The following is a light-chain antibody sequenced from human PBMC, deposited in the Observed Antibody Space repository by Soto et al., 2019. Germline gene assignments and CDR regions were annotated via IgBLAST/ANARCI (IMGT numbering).Light chain of an antibody. CDR1: QSVSSY. CDR2: DAS. Sequence: EIVVTQSPATLSLSPEERAALSCRASQSVSSYLAWYQQKPGQAPRLLIYDASKRATGIPARFSGSGSGTDFTLTISSLEPEDFAVYFCQQRSNWPSTFGGGTKVEI. CDR3: QQRSNWPST. J-gene: IGKJ4*01. V-gene: IGKV3-11*01.